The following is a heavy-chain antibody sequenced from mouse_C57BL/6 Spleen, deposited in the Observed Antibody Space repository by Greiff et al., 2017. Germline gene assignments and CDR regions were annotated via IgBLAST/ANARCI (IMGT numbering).Heavy chain of an antibody. CDR1: GYAFTNYL. Sequence: VQLQQSGAELVRPGTSVKVSCKASGYAFTNYLIEWVKQRPGQGLEWIGVINPGSGGTNYNEKFKGKATLTADTSSSTAYMQLSSLTSEDSAVYFCASPSYYDYAHYYAMDYWGQGTSVTVSS. CDR3: ASPSYYDYAHYYAMDY. J-gene: IGHJ4*01. D-gene: IGHD2-4*01. V-gene: IGHV1-54*01. CDR2: INPGSGGT.